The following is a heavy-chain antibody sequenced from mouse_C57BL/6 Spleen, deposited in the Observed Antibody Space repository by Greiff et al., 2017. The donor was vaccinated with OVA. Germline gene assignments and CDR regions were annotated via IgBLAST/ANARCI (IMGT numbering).Heavy chain of an antibody. J-gene: IGHJ2*01. Sequence: DVHLVESGGGLVQPKGSLKLSCAASGFSFNTYAMNWVRQAPGKGLEWVARIRSKSNNYATYYADSVKDRFTISRDDSESMLYLQMNNLKTEDTAMYYCVRHEGTESYFDYWGQGTTLTVSS. CDR2: IRSKSNNYAT. CDR1: GFSFNTYA. V-gene: IGHV10-1*01. CDR3: VRHEGTESYFDY. D-gene: IGHD2-14*01.